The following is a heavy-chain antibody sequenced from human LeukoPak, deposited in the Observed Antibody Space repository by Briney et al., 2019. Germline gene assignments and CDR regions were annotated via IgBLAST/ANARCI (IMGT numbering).Heavy chain of an antibody. CDR2: INYSGTT. Sequence: PSETLSLTCAVYGGSFSGYYWSWIRQPPGKGLEWIGEINYSGTTNYNPSLKSRVTISVDTSKNQFSLKLSSVTAVDTAVYYCAKLPPFYDKLWGSYSDPWGQGTLVTVSS. V-gene: IGHV4-34*01. J-gene: IGHJ5*02. D-gene: IGHD3-16*01. CDR1: GGSFSGYY. CDR3: AKLPPFYDKLWGSYSDP.